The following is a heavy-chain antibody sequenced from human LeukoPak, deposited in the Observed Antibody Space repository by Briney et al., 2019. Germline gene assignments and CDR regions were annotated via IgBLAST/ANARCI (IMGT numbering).Heavy chain of an antibody. D-gene: IGHD2-2*01. J-gene: IGHJ4*02. Sequence: SGGSLRLSCAASGFTFSSYGMHWVRQAPGKGLEWVAFIRYDGSNKYYADSVKGRFTISRDNSKSTLYLQMNSLRAEDTAVYYCAKWGPIVVVPAASAHPDYWGQGTLVTVSS. CDR2: IRYDGSNK. CDR1: GFTFSSYG. CDR3: AKWGPIVVVPAASAHPDY. V-gene: IGHV3-30*02.